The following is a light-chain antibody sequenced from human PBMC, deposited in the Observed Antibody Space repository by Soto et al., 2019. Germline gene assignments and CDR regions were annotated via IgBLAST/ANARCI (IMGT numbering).Light chain of an antibody. CDR2: AAS. Sequence: IVLTQSPDTLSLTAGERATLSCSASQSVSSSQLVWYQQKPGQAPRLLIYAASSRATGIPDRFSGSGSGTDFTLTVSELETEDFAVYYCQHYANSVWTFGQGTKVEIK. CDR1: QSVSSSQ. V-gene: IGKV3-20*01. J-gene: IGKJ1*01. CDR3: QHYANSVWT.